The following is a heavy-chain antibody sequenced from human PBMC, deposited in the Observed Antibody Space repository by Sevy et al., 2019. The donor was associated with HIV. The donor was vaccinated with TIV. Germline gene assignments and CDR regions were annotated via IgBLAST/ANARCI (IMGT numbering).Heavy chain of an antibody. CDR1: GYTFTSYA. J-gene: IGHJ6*02. CDR2: INAGNGNT. V-gene: IGHV1-3*01. CDR3: ARFGQQLRGYYYYYGMDV. D-gene: IGHD6-13*01. Sequence: ASVKVSCKASGYTFTSYAMHWVRQAPRQRLEWMGWINAGNGNTKYSQKFQGRVTITRDTSASTAYMELSSLRSEDTAVYYCARFGQQLRGYYYYYGMDVWGQGTTVTVSS.